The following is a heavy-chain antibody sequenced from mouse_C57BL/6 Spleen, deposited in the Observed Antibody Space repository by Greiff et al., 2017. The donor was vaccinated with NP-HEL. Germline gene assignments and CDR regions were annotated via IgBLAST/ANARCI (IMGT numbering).Heavy chain of an antibody. D-gene: IGHD2-3*01. Sequence: QVQLQQSGAELVRPGASVKLSCKASGYTFTDYYINWVKQRPGQGLEWIARIYPGSGNTYYNEKFKGKATLTAEKSSSTAYMQLSSLTSEDSAVYFCARRGGYYVFYAMDYWGQGTSVTVSS. CDR3: ARRGGYYVFYAMDY. CDR2: IYPGSGNT. V-gene: IGHV1-76*01. CDR1: GYTFTDYY. J-gene: IGHJ4*01.